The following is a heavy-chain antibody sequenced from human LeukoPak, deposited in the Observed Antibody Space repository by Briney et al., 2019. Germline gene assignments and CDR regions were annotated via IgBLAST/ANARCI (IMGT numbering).Heavy chain of an antibody. J-gene: IGHJ3*02. Sequence: SSETLSPTCTVSGGSISSYYWSWIRQPPGKGPEWIGYIYYSGSTNYNPSLKSRVTISVDTSKNQFSLKLSSVTAADTAVYYCARDEYYIAFDIWGQGTMVTVSS. V-gene: IGHV4-59*01. D-gene: IGHD3-10*01. CDR2: IYYSGST. CDR3: ARDEYYIAFDI. CDR1: GGSISSYY.